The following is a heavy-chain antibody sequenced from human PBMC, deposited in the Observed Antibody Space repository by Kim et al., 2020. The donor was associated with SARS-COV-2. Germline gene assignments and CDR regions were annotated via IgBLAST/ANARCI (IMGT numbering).Heavy chain of an antibody. D-gene: IGHD3-16*02. Sequence: ASVKVSCKVSGYTLTELSMHWVRQAPGKGLEWMGGFDPEDGETIYAQKFQGRVTMTEDTSTDTAYMELSSLRSEDTAVYYCATEKRPPRLNYDYVWGSYRYPSPNPDYWGQGTLVTVSS. CDR3: ATEKRPPRLNYDYVWGSYRYPSPNPDY. J-gene: IGHJ4*02. CDR1: GYTLTELS. CDR2: FDPEDGET. V-gene: IGHV1-24*01.